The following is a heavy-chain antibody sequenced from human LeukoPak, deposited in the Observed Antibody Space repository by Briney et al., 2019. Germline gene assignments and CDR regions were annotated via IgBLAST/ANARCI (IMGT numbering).Heavy chain of an antibody. V-gene: IGHV4-34*01. CDR1: GGSFSGYY. CDR3: AKNYYDSGGVMVDDAFDI. Sequence: KASETLSLTCAVYGGSFSGYYWSWIRQPPGKGLEWIGEINHSGSTNYNPSLKSRVTISVDTSKNQFSLKLTSVTAADTAVYYCAKNYYDSGGVMVDDAFDIWGQGTMVSVSS. D-gene: IGHD3-22*01. CDR2: INHSGST. J-gene: IGHJ3*02.